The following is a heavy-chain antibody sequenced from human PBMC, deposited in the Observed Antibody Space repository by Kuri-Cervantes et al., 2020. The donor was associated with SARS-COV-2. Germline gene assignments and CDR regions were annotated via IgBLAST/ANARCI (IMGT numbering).Heavy chain of an antibody. D-gene: IGHD3-22*01. V-gene: IGHV3-43*02. J-gene: IGHJ4*02. Sequence: LSLTCAASGFTVSSNYMSWVRQAPGKGLEWVSLISGDGGSTYYADSVKGRFTISRDNSKNSLYLQMNSLRTEDTALYYCAKDGYDSSGYSTTMFYWGQGTLVTVSS. CDR2: ISGDGGST. CDR3: AKDGYDSSGYSTTMFY. CDR1: GFTVSSNY.